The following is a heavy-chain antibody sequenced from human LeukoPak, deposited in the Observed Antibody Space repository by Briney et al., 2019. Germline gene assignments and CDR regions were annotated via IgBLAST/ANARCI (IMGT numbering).Heavy chain of an antibody. CDR3: ARPYSSGWYYFDY. J-gene: IGHJ4*02. CDR2: INPNSGGT. D-gene: IGHD6-19*01. Sequence: GASVKVSCKASGYTFTGYYMHWVRQAPGQGLEWMGWINPNSGGTNYAQKFQGRVTMTRDTSISTAYMELSRLRSDDTAVYYCARPYSSGWYYFDYWGQGPLVTVSS. V-gene: IGHV1-2*02. CDR1: GYTFTGYY.